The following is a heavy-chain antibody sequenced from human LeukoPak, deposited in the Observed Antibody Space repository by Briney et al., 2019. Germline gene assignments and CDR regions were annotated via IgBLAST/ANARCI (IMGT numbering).Heavy chain of an antibody. J-gene: IGHJ4*02. CDR2: IIPIFSTA. CDR1: GGTFSSYA. D-gene: IGHD3-22*01. CDR3: ARDLNYYDSSAAY. Sequence: SVKVSCKASGGTFSSYAISWVRQAPGQGLEWMGGIIPIFSTANYAQKFQGRVTITADKSTSTAYMELSSLRSEDTAVYYCARDLNYYDSSAAYWGQGTLVTVSS. V-gene: IGHV1-69*06.